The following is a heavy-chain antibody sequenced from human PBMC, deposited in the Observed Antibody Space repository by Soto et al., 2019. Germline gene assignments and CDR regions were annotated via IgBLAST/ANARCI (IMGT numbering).Heavy chain of an antibody. CDR3: ATPRPGSHGYSF. CDR2: IKSKADGETK. D-gene: IGHD3-16*01. J-gene: IGHJ4*01. CDR1: GFTFSHAW. Sequence: LRLSCAASGFTFSHAWMSWVRQAPGKGLEWVGRIKSKADGETKDYGAPVRGRFTISRDDAKDTLYLQMNSLRIEDTAVYYCATPRPGSHGYSFWGHGALVTVSS. V-gene: IGHV3-15*01.